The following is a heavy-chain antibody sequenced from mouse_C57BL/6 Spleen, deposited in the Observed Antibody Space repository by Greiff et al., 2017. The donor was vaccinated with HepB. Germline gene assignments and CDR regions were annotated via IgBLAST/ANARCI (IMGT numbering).Heavy chain of an antibody. J-gene: IGHJ3*01. CDR1: GYTFTSYD. CDR2: IYPRDGST. D-gene: IGHD2-1*01. CDR3: ASPLYYGNYATFAY. V-gene: IGHV1-85*01. Sequence: VQLQQSGPELVKPGASVKLSCKASGYTFTSYDINWVKPRPGQGLEWIGWIYPRDGSTKYNEKFKGKATLTVDTSSSTAYMELHSLTSEDSAVYFCASPLYYGNYATFAYWGQGTLVTVSA.